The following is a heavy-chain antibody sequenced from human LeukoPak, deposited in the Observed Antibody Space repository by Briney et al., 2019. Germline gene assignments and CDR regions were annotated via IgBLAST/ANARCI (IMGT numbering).Heavy chain of an antibody. J-gene: IGHJ4*02. D-gene: IGHD6-13*01. CDR2: ISGSGGST. Sequence: AGGSLRLSCAASGFTFSSYAMSWVRQAPGKGLEWVSAISGSGGSTYYADSVKGRFTISRDNSKNTLYLQMNSLRAEDTAVYYCAKDLFDSSSWYTSPPDYWGQGTLVTVSS. V-gene: IGHV3-23*01. CDR3: AKDLFDSSSWYTSPPDY. CDR1: GFTFSSYA.